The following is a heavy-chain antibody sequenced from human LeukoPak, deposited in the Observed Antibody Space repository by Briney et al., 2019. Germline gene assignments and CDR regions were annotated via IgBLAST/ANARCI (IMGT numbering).Heavy chain of an antibody. Sequence: PSETLSLTCTVSGGSISSYYWSWIRQPPGKGLEWIGDIYTSGSTNYNPCLKCQVTISVDTSKNQFSLKLSYVTAADTAVYYCASSGIAVAGNPGGGLFDPWGQGTLVTVSS. CDR1: GGSISSYY. CDR3: ASSGIAVAGNPGGGLFDP. V-gene: IGHV4-4*09. D-gene: IGHD6-19*01. J-gene: IGHJ5*02. CDR2: IYTSGST.